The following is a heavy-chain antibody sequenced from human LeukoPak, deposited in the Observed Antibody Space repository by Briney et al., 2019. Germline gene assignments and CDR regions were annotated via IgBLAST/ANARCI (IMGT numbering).Heavy chain of an antibody. Sequence: GASVKVSCKASGYTFTGYYMHWVRQAPGQGLEWMGWINPNSGGTNYAQKFQGRVTMTRDTSISTAYMELSRLRSDDTAVYYCARDLGVAARFDHWFDPWGQGTLVTVSS. CDR3: ARDLGVAARFDHWFDP. J-gene: IGHJ5*02. CDR1: GYTFTGYY. V-gene: IGHV1-2*02. CDR2: INPNSGGT. D-gene: IGHD6-6*01.